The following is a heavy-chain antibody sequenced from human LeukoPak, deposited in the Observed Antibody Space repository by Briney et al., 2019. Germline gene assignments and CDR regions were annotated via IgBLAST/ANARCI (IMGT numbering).Heavy chain of an antibody. CDR1: GGSISSYY. V-gene: IGHV4-59*01. D-gene: IGHD6-13*01. Sequence: SETLSLTCTVSGGSISSYYWSWIRQPPGKGLEWIGYIYYSGSTNYNPSLKSRVTISVDTSKNQFSLKLSSVTAADTAVYYCARTIAAAGRRWLDAFDIWGQGTMVTVSS. J-gene: IGHJ3*02. CDR3: ARTIAAAGRRWLDAFDI. CDR2: IYYSGST.